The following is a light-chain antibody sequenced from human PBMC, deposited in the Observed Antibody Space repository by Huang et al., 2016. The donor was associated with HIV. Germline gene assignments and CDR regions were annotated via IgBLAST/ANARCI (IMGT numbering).Light chain of an antibody. CDR3: MQTLQTPRT. CDR2: LGC. CDR1: LSLLHRNGYNY. Sequence: DIVMTQSPLSLPVTPGESASISCRSSLSLLHRNGYNYLDWYLKKPGQSPQLLIYLGCNRASGVPDRFSGSGSGTNLTLKISRVEAEDIGVYYCMQTLQTPRTFGQGTKVEFK. V-gene: IGKV2-28*01. J-gene: IGKJ1*01.